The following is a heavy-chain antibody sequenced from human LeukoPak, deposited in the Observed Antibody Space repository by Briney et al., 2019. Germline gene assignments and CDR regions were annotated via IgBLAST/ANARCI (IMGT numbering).Heavy chain of an antibody. Sequence: SETLSLTCTVSGGSISSYYWSWIRQPPGKGLEWIGCIYYSGSTNYNPSLKSRVTISVDTSKNQFTLKLSSVTAADTAVYYCARGSGWFREFDYWGQGTLVTVSS. V-gene: IGHV4-59*01. J-gene: IGHJ4*02. CDR3: ARGSGWFREFDY. CDR2: IYYSGST. CDR1: GGSISSYY. D-gene: IGHD6-19*01.